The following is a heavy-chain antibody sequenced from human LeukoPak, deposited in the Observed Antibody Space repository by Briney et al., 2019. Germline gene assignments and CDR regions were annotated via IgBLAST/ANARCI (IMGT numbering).Heavy chain of an antibody. J-gene: IGHJ3*02. CDR2: ISAYNGNT. CDR1: GYTFTSYG. D-gene: IGHD2-15*01. Sequence: AASVKVSCKASGYTFTSYGISWVRQAPGQGLEWMGWISAYNGNTNYAQKLQGRVTMTTDTSTSTAYMELRSLRSDDTAVYYCASRYCSGGSCFPDIWGQGTMVTVSS. CDR3: ASRYCSGGSCFPDI. V-gene: IGHV1-18*01.